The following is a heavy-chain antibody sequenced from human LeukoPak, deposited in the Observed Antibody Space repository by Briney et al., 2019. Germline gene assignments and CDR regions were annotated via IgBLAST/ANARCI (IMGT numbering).Heavy chain of an antibody. CDR3: ARPGGFGEYGL. D-gene: IGHD3-10*01. V-gene: IGHV4-59*08. Sequence: SETLSLTCTVSTGSISNYYWSWVRQPPGKGLEWIGWFYNSGGTTNYNPSLMSRVTISVDTSKNQFSLRLNSVTAADTAVYYCARPGGFGEYGLWGQGTMVTVSS. CDR2: FYNSGGT. J-gene: IGHJ3*01. CDR1: TGSISNYY.